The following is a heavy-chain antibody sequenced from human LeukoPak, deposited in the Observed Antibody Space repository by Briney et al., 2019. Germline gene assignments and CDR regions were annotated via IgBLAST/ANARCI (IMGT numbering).Heavy chain of an antibody. Sequence: PSETLSLTCTVSGGSISSTSYCWGWIRQPPGKGLEWIGSVYYSGSTYYNPSLKSRVTISVDTSKNQFSLKLSSVTAAETAVYHCARQQWLIRPFDSWGQGTLVTVSS. CDR1: GGSISSTSYC. V-gene: IGHV4-39*01. J-gene: IGHJ4*02. D-gene: IGHD6-19*01. CDR3: ARQQWLIRPFDS. CDR2: VYYSGST.